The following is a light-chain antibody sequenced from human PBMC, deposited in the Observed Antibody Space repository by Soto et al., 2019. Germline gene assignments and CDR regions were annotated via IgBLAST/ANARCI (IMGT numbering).Light chain of an antibody. CDR3: CSVAGGATFG. V-gene: IGLV2-23*02. J-gene: IGLJ2*01. Sequence: QSALTQPASVSGSPGQSITISCTGTNNDVGGYNLVSWYQQHPGKAPKLIIYEASKRPSGVSDRFAGSRSGSTASLTISAHQPEDEADDSCCSVAGGATFGFGGGTKLTVL. CDR1: NNDVGGYNL. CDR2: EAS.